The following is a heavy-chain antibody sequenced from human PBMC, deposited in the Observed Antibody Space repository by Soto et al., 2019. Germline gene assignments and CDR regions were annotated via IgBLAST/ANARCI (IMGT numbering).Heavy chain of an antibody. CDR2: INPNSGGT. D-gene: IGHD3-22*01. CDR3: ARDLDGDSSGTHGGMDV. CDR1: GYTFTGYY. Sequence: QVQLVQSGAEVKKPGASVKVSCKASGYTFTGYYMHWVRQAPGQGLEWMGWINPNSGGTNYAQKFQGWVTMTRDTSIGTAYMELSRLRSDDTAVYYCARDLDGDSSGTHGGMDVWGQGTTVTVSS. V-gene: IGHV1-2*04. J-gene: IGHJ6*02.